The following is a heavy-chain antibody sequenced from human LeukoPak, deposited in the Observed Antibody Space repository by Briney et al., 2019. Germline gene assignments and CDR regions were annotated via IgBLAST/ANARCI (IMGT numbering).Heavy chain of an antibody. V-gene: IGHV3-21*01. CDR1: GFTFSSYS. CDR3: ARDPTPPPYYDFWSGYSYYFDY. D-gene: IGHD3-3*01. Sequence: GGSLRLSCAASGFTFSSYSMNWVRQAPGKGLEWVSSISSSSSYIYYADSVKGRFTISRDNAKNSLYLQMNSLRAEDTAVYYCARDPTPPPYYDFWSGYSYYFDYWGQGTLVTVSS. J-gene: IGHJ4*02. CDR2: ISSSSSYI.